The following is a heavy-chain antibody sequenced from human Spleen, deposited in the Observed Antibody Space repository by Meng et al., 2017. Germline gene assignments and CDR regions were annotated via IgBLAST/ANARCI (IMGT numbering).Heavy chain of an antibody. CDR3: ARVKQLAYYFDY. J-gene: IGHJ4*02. CDR2: IYHSGST. CDR1: GGSISSSNW. V-gene: IGHV4-4*02. D-gene: IGHD6-6*01. Sequence: QVHLTESGPGLVTPSETLSLTCAVSGGSISSSNWWSWVRQPPGKGLEWIGEIYHSGSTNYNPSLKSRVTISVDKSKNQFSLKLSSVTAADTAVYYCARVKQLAYYFDYWGQGTLVTVSS.